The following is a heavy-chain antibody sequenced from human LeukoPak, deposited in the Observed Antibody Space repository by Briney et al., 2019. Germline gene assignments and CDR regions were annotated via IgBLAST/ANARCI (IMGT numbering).Heavy chain of an antibody. J-gene: IGHJ4*02. Sequence: GGSLRLSCAGSGFTLSTYWMSWVRQAPGKGLDWVANIKQDGTDKYYVDSVKGRFTISRDNAKNLLYLQMNSLRAEDTAVYYCAREKLDTRGYVDYWGQGTLVTVSS. CDR1: GFTLSTYW. V-gene: IGHV3-7*01. CDR2: IKQDGTDK. CDR3: AREKLDTRGYVDY. D-gene: IGHD3-22*01.